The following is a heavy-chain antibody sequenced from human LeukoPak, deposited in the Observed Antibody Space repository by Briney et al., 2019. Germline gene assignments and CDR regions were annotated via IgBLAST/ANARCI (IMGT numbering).Heavy chain of an antibody. CDR2: TSSNGGST. CDR1: GFTFSSYA. J-gene: IGHJ4*02. D-gene: IGHD4-17*01. CDR3: ARGAMTTVIAHMGY. Sequence: GGSLRLSCAASGFTFSSYAMHWVRQAPGKGLEYVSATSSNGGSTYYANSVEGRFTISRDNSKNTLYLQMGSLRAEDMAVYYCARGAMTTVIAHMGYWGQGTLVTVSS. V-gene: IGHV3-64*01.